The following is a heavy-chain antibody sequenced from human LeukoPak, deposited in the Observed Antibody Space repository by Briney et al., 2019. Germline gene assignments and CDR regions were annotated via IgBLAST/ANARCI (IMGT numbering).Heavy chain of an antibody. D-gene: IGHD4-23*01. CDR3: ARDYPTVANPLDFDY. CDR1: GFTFSSYS. J-gene: IGHJ4*02. Sequence: GGSLRLSCAASGFTFSSYSMNWVRQAPGKGLEWVSSISSSSSYIYYADSVKGRFTISRDNAKTSLYLQMNSLRAEDTAVYYCARDYPTVANPLDFDYWGQGTLVTVSS. CDR2: ISSSSSYI. V-gene: IGHV3-21*01.